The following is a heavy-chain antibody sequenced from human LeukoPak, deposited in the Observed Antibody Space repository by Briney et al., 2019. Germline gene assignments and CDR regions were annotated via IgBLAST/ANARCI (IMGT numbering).Heavy chain of an antibody. Sequence: GGSLRLSCAASGFTFSSYSMNWVRQAPGKGLEWVSYISSSSSTIYYADSVKGRFTISRDNAKNSLYLQMNSLRAEDTAVYYCARRVPSQVITDYFDYWGQGTLVTVSS. CDR3: ARRVPSQVITDYFDY. J-gene: IGHJ4*02. CDR1: GFTFSSYS. CDR2: ISSSSSTI. V-gene: IGHV3-48*01. D-gene: IGHD3-16*01.